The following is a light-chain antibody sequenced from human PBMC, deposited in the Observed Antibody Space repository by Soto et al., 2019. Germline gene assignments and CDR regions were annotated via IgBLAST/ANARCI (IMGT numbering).Light chain of an antibody. J-gene: IGKJ5*01. Sequence: IVMTQSPVSLSVSPGERATLSCRASQSVNTNLAWYQQKPGQVPRLVIYGVSTRATDFPARFSGSGSGTDFTLTISSLQSEDFAVYYCQQYNMWPITFGQWTRLEIK. CDR3: QQYNMWPIT. CDR1: QSVNTN. V-gene: IGKV3-15*01. CDR2: GVS.